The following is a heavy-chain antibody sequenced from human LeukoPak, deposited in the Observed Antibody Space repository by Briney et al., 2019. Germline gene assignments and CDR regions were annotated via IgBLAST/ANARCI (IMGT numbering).Heavy chain of an antibody. CDR2: INHSGST. J-gene: IGHJ4*02. V-gene: IGHV4-34*01. Sequence: KSSETLSLTCAVYGGSFSGYYWSWIRQPPGKGLEWIGEINHSGSTNYNPSLKSRVTISVDTSKNQFSLKLSSVTAADTAVYYCARGRVGDYWGQGTLVTVSS. CDR3: ARGRVGDY. CDR1: GGSFSGYY. D-gene: IGHD3-16*01.